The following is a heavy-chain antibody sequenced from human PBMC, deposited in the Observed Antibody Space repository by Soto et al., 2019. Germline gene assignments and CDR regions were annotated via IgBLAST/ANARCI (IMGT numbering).Heavy chain of an antibody. Sequence: QLQLQESGPGLVKPSETLSLTCTVSGGSISSSSYYWGWIRQPPGKGLEWMGSIYYSGSTYYNPSLKSRVTISVDTSKNQFSLKLSSVTAADTAVYYCASHIAAAGTAWYFDLWGRGTLVTVSS. CDR2: IYYSGST. D-gene: IGHD6-13*01. V-gene: IGHV4-39*01. CDR1: GGSISSSSYY. CDR3: ASHIAAAGTAWYFDL. J-gene: IGHJ2*01.